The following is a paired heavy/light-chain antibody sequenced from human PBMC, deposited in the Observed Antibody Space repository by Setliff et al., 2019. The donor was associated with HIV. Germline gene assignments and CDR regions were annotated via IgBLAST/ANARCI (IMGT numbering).Heavy chain of an antibody. CDR1: GGSFSGYY. CDR3: ARGAWFGNIQPKPGYGVDV. CDR2: ISYRGVS. Sequence: QVQLKQWGAGLLKPSETLSLTCGVYGGSFSGYYWVWIRQSPGKGLEWIGEISYRGVSKYNPSLKSRVTISADRSNNHVSLSLSSVTAADTAVYYCARGAWFGNIQPKPGYGVDVWGQGTTVSVSS. V-gene: IGHV4-34*02. D-gene: IGHD3-10*01. J-gene: IGHJ6*02.
Light chain of an antibody. CDR3: ATWDDSLTGLYV. Sequence: QSVLTQPPSASGSPGQRVTISCSGSTSNIGNNYVFWYQHLPGTAPKLLIHGTNQRPSGVPDRFSGSKSGTSASLAISGLRSEDEADYYCATWDDSLTGLYVFGTGTKVTVL. CDR1: TSNIGNNY. V-gene: IGLV1-47*01. CDR2: GTN. J-gene: IGLJ1*01.